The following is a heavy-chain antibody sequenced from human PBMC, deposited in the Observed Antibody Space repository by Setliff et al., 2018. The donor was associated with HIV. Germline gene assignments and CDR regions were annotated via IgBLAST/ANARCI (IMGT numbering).Heavy chain of an antibody. CDR1: GYTFTSYG. D-gene: IGHD2-2*01. J-gene: IGHJ5*02. V-gene: IGHV1-18*01. CDR2: ISAYNGNT. CDR3: ARDGCSTSCYPDTNWFDP. Sequence: ASVKVSCKASGYTFTSYGISWVRQAPGQGLEWMGWISAYNGNTNYAQKLQGRVTMTTDTSTSTAYTELRSLRSDDTAVYYCARDGCSTSCYPDTNWFDPWGQGTLVTVSS.